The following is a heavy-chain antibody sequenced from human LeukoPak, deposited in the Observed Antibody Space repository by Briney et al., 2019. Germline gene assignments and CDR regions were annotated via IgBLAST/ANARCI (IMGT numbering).Heavy chain of an antibody. CDR3: ARQGQQLTFDY. J-gene: IGHJ4*02. Sequence: GESLKISCKGSGYGFTSYWIGWVRQMPGKGRGWMGIIYPGDSDTRYSPSFQGQVTISADKSISTAYLQWSSLKASDTAMYYCARQGQQLTFDYWGQGTLVTVSS. CDR2: IYPGDSDT. V-gene: IGHV5-51*01. D-gene: IGHD6-13*01. CDR1: GYGFTSYW.